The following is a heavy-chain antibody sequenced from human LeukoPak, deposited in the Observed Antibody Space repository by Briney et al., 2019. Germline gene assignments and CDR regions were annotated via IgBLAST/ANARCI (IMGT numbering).Heavy chain of an antibody. D-gene: IGHD5-24*01. CDR1: GASFSGYY. J-gene: IGHJ3*02. V-gene: IGHV4-34*01. Sequence: PSETLSLTCGVSGASFSGYYWSWIRQPPGKGLEWIGEINHSGSTHYNPSLKSRVTISVDTSKNQFSLKLSSVTAADTAVYYCARWVATILHSFDIWGQGTVVTVSS. CDR3: ARWVATILHSFDI. CDR2: INHSGST.